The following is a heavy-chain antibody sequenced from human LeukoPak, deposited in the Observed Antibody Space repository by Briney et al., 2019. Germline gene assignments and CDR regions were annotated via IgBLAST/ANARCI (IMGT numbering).Heavy chain of an antibody. J-gene: IGHJ4*02. CDR3: AKPARTDYADY. D-gene: IGHD1-14*01. CDR1: EFTFTSYA. V-gene: IGHV3-23*01. CDR2: ISGSGGNK. Sequence: GGSLRLSCAASEFTFTSYAMNWVRQAPGKGLEWVSAISGSGGNKYYADSVKGRFTISRDNSKNTLYLQMNSLRAEDTAVYYCAKPARTDYADYWGQGTLVTVSS.